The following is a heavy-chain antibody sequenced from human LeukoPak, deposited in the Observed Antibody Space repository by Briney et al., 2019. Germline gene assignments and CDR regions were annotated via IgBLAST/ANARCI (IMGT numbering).Heavy chain of an antibody. CDR3: ARDTVNGPFVISLDY. D-gene: IGHD2-8*01. J-gene: IGHJ4*02. Sequence: GGSLRLSCAASGFSFRTYEMNWVRQAPGKGLEWVSHISSGGNTEYYVDSVRGRFSMSRDNAKNLLFLQMNSLRAEGTAVYYCARDTVNGPFVISLDYWGQGALVTVSS. CDR2: ISSGGNTE. CDR1: GFSFRTYE. V-gene: IGHV3-48*03.